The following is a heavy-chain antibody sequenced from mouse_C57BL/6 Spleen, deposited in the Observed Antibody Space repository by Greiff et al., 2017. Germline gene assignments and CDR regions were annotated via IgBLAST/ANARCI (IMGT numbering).Heavy chain of an antibody. CDR3: APYGNYVPYAMDY. J-gene: IGHJ4*01. CDR2: IYPRGGCT. CDR1: GYTFTSYD. V-gene: IGHV1-85*01. Sequence: QVQLQQSGPELVKPGASVKLSCKASGYTFTSYDINWVKQRPGQGLEWIGWIYPRGGCTKYNEKFKGKATLTVDTSSSTAYMELHSLTSEDSAVYFCAPYGNYVPYAMDYGGKGTSVTVSS. D-gene: IGHD2-1*01.